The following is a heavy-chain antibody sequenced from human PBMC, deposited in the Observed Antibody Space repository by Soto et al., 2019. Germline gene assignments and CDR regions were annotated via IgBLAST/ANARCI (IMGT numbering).Heavy chain of an antibody. D-gene: IGHD3-10*01. CDR1: GGTFSSYA. CDR3: ARSQSGLTRMYYYYGMDV. CDR2: IIPIFGTA. Sequence: GASVKVSCKASGGTFSSYAISWVRQAPGQGLEWMGGIIPIFGTANYAQKFQGRVTITADESTSTAYMELSSLRSEDTAVYYCARSQSGLTRMYYYYGMDVWGQGTTVTVSS. V-gene: IGHV1-69*13. J-gene: IGHJ6*02.